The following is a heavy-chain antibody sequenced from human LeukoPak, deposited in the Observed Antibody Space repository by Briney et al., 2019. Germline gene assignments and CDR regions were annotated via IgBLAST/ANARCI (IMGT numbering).Heavy chain of an antibody. V-gene: IGHV1-18*01. Sequence: ASVKVSCKASGYTFTSYGFSWVRQAPGQGLEWMGWISGYNGDTRYAQDLQGRVTLTTDTSTSTAYMELRSLRSDDTAVYYCARAPNYSGSGIPLWDFWGQGTLVTVSS. CDR2: ISGYNGDT. J-gene: IGHJ4*02. CDR1: GYTFTSYG. CDR3: ARAPNYSGSGIPLWDF. D-gene: IGHD3-10*01.